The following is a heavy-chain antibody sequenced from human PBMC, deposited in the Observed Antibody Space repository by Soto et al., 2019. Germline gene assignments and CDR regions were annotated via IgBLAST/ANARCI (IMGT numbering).Heavy chain of an antibody. CDR3: TKEHSNYPDNWFDP. D-gene: IGHD4-4*01. CDR1: GFSFSNYA. V-gene: IGHV3-23*01. Sequence: EVQLLVSGGGSVQPGGSLRLSCAASGFSFSNYAMSWVRQAPGTGLEWVSAIDSCGGSTYYAASVKGRFSISRDNSMNTLYLQMNSLRAEDTAIYYCTKEHSNYPDNWFDPWGQGTLVTVSS. CDR2: IDSCGGST. J-gene: IGHJ5*02.